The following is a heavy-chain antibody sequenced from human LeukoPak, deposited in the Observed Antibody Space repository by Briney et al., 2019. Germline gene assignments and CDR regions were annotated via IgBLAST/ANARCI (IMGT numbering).Heavy chain of an antibody. CDR1: GYNFASYW. Sequence: GESLEISCKGSGYNFASYWIGWVRQMPGKGLEWMGNINPGDSDTRYSPSFQGQVTMTVDKSINTAYLYWSSLKASDTAMYYCTRYQVPPGRDYFDYWGQGTLVTVSS. D-gene: IGHD2-2*01. J-gene: IGHJ4*02. CDR3: TRYQVPPGRDYFDY. V-gene: IGHV5-51*01. CDR2: INPGDSDT.